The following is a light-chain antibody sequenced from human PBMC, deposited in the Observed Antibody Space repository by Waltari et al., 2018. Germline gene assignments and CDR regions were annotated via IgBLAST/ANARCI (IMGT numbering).Light chain of an antibody. CDR1: SSDVGGYSP. J-gene: IGLJ2*01. CDR2: EVT. V-gene: IGLV2-23*02. Sequence: QSALTQPASVSGSPGQSITISCTGTSSDVGGYSPVSWSQQHPGKAPTVIIYEVTKRPSGVSNRFSGSKSGNTASLTISGLQAEDEADYYCCSYAGGDTLIFGGGTKLTVL. CDR3: CSYAGGDTLI.